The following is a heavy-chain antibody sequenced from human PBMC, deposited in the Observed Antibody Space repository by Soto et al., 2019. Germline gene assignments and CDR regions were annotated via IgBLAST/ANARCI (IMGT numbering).Heavy chain of an antibody. Sequence: PGGSLRLSCAASGFTFSSYGMHWVRQAPGKGLGWVAVISYDGSNKYYADSVKGRFTISRDNSKNTLYLQMNSLRAEDTAVYYCAKGRELPSRDLPEFDYWGQGTLVTVSS. CDR1: GFTFSSYG. J-gene: IGHJ4*02. CDR2: ISYDGSNK. V-gene: IGHV3-30*18. CDR3: AKGRELPSRDLPEFDY. D-gene: IGHD1-7*01.